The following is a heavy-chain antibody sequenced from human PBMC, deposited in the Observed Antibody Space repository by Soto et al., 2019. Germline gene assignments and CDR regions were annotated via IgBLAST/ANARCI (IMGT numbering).Heavy chain of an antibody. Sequence: PSETLSLTCTVSGGSISSGGYYWSWIRQHPGKGLEWIGYIYYSGSTYYNPSLKSRVTISVDTSKNQFSLKLSSVTAADTAVYYCARDQSGYAYGMDVWGQGTTVTVSS. CDR3: ARDQSGYAYGMDV. CDR2: IYYSGST. J-gene: IGHJ6*02. D-gene: IGHD5-18*01. V-gene: IGHV4-31*03. CDR1: GGSISSGGYY.